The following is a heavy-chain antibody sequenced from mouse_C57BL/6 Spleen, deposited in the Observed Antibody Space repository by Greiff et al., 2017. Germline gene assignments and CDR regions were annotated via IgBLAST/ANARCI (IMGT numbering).Heavy chain of an antibody. D-gene: IGHD2-5*01. CDR1: GFSLTSYG. CDR3: AKKGSNYAWFAY. Sequence: QVQLKESGPGLVQPSQSLPITCTVSGFSLTSYGVHWVRQSPGKGLEWLGVIWTGGSTDYNAPFMSRLSITKDNSKSQFFYKRNSLQADDTAIYYCAKKGSNYAWFAYWGQGTLVTVSA. CDR2: IWTGGST. V-gene: IGHV2-5*01. J-gene: IGHJ3*01.